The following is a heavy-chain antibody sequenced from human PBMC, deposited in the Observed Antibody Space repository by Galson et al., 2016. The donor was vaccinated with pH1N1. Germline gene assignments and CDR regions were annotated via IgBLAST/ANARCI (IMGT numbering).Heavy chain of an antibody. CDR1: GFTFSNHG. Sequence: SVKVSCKASGFTFSNHGINWVRQAPGQSLEWMGWINTKTGNPTYAQGFTGRFVFSLDTSVNTAYLQINSLKADDTAVYYCARETPSPSPTVLRYFDWPRGLSAFDMWGRGTLVTVSS. V-gene: IGHV7-4-1*02. J-gene: IGHJ3*02. CDR2: INTKTGNP. CDR3: ARETPSPSPTVLRYFDWPRGLSAFDM. D-gene: IGHD3-9*01.